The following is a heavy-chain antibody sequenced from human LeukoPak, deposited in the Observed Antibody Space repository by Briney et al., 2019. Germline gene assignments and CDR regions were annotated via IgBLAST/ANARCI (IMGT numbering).Heavy chain of an antibody. V-gene: IGHV3-13*05. CDR1: GFTFSRYD. CDR2: IYTAGDP. CDR3: AREARYSSGWYGAFDI. J-gene: IGHJ3*02. Sequence: GGSLRLSCAASGFTFSRYDMHWVRQAPGKGLEWVSGIYTAGDPYYPGSEKGRFTISRENAKNSLYLQMNRLRAGDTAVYYCAREARYSSGWYGAFDIWGQGTLVIVSS. D-gene: IGHD6-19*01.